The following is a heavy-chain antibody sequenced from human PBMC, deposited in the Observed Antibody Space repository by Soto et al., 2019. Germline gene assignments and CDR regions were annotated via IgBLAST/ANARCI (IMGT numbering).Heavy chain of an antibody. Sequence: ASVKVSCKASGGSFSSYTISWVRQAPGQGLEWMGRIIPILGIANYAQKFQGRVTITADKSTSTAYMELSSLRSEDTAVYYCARDLYCSGGSCYRPWGQGTLVTVSS. CDR3: ARDLYCSGGSCYRP. V-gene: IGHV1-69*04. CDR2: IIPILGIA. J-gene: IGHJ5*02. D-gene: IGHD2-15*01. CDR1: GGSFSSYT.